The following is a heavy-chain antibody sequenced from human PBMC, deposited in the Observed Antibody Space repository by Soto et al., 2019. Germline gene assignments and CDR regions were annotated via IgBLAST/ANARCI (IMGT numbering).Heavy chain of an antibody. J-gene: IGHJ6*02. CDR3: ARIVLLYGLDV. CDR1: GGSFSGYY. V-gene: IGHV4-34*01. CDR2: INHSGST. D-gene: IGHD3-10*01. Sequence: SETLSLTCAVYGGSFSGYYWSWIRQPPGKGLEWIGEINHSGSTNYNPSLKSRVTISVDTSKNQFSLKLSSVTAADTAVYYCARIVLLYGLDVWGQGTTVTVSS.